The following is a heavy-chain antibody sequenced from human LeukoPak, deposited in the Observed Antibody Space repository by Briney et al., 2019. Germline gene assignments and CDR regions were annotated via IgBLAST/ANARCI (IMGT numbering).Heavy chain of an antibody. Sequence: GGSLRPSCAASGFTFSSYAMHWVRQAPGKGLEWVAVISYDGSNKYYADSVKGRFTISRDNSKNTLYLQMNSLRAEDTAVYYCARDFIAAFFDYWGQGTLVTVSS. V-gene: IGHV3-30*04. CDR2: ISYDGSNK. J-gene: IGHJ4*02. CDR3: ARDFIAAFFDY. D-gene: IGHD6-13*01. CDR1: GFTFSSYA.